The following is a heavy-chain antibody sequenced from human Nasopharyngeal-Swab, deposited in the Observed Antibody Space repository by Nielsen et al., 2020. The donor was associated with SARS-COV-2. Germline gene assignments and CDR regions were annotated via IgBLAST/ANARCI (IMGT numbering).Heavy chain of an antibody. CDR1: GFNFNTYN. CDR3: VRGASSAFVRWLDP. Sequence: GRSPRLSCAASGFNFNTYNMNWVRQAPGKGLEWISYISSGSRSTYYADSVKGRFTISRDNGENSVYLQMNSLRDEDTAVYYCVRGASSAFVRWLDPWGQGTLVTVSS. D-gene: IGHD3-22*01. V-gene: IGHV3-48*02. J-gene: IGHJ5*02. CDR2: ISSGSRST.